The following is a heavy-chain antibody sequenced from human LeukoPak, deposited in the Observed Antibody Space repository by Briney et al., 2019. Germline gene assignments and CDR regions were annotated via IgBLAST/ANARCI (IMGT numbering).Heavy chain of an antibody. D-gene: IGHD1-26*01. CDR2: INPNSGGT. CDR1: GYTFTGYY. V-gene: IGHV1-2*02. J-gene: IGHJ4*02. Sequence: GASVKVSCKASGYTFTGYYMHWVRQAPGQGLEWMGWINPNSGGTNYAQKFQGRVTMTRDTSISTAYMELSRLRSDDTAVYYCARGTSIVGATAIDYWGQGTLVTVSS. CDR3: ARGTSIVGATAIDY.